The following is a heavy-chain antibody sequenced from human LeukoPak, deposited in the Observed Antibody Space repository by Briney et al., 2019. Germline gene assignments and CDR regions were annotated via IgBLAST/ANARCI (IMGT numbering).Heavy chain of an antibody. CDR1: GGSFSSGSYY. J-gene: IGHJ6*02. CDR3: AREYSSPYYYYYGMDV. V-gene: IGHV4-61*01. CDR2: IYYSGST. D-gene: IGHD6-13*01. Sequence: SETLSLTCTVSGGSFSSGSYYWSWIRQPPGKGLEWIGYIYYSGSTNYNPSLKSRVTISVDTSKNQFSLKLSSVTAADTAVYYCAREYSSPYYYYYGMDVWGQGTTVTVSS.